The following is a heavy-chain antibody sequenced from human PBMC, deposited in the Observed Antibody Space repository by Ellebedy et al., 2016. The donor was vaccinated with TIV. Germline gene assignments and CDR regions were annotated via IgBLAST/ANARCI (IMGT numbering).Heavy chain of an antibody. V-gene: IGHV6-1*01. CDR1: GDSVSSNSAT. Sequence: SQTLSLTCAISGDSVSSNSATWNWIRQSPSGGLEWLGRTYYRSKWYNDYAVSVKSRITINPDTSKNQFYLQLNSVTPEDTAVYYCARDPSWCLSCVDVWGQGTTVTVSS. J-gene: IGHJ6*02. CDR2: TYYRSKWYN. D-gene: IGHD2-21*01. CDR3: ARDPSWCLSCVDV.